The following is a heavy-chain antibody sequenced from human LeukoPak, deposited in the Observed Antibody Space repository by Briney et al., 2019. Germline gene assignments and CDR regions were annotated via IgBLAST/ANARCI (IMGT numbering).Heavy chain of an antibody. CDR3: ARDRQLDPTEDAFDI. V-gene: IGHV1-69*01. D-gene: IGHD1-1*01. Sequence: SVKVSCKASGGTFSSYAISWVRQAPGQGLEWMGGIIPIFGTANYAQKFQGRVTITADESTSTAYMKLSSLRSEDTAVYYCARDRQLDPTEDAFDIWGQGTMVTVSS. J-gene: IGHJ3*02. CDR2: IIPIFGTA. CDR1: GGTFSSYA.